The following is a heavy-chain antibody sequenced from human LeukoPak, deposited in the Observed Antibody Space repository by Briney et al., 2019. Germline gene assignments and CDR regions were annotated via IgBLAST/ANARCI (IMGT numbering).Heavy chain of an antibody. D-gene: IGHD3-10*01. CDR3: TPLDGSGSYFSYYYYTDV. J-gene: IGHJ6*03. Sequence: GGSLRLSCAASGFTFSGPAMHWVRQASGKGLEWVGRIRSKANSYATAYAASVKGRFTISRDDSKNTAYLQMNSLKTEDTAVYYCTPLDGSGSYFSYYYYTDVWGKGTTVTVSS. CDR2: IRSKANSYAT. V-gene: IGHV3-73*01. CDR1: GFTFSGPA.